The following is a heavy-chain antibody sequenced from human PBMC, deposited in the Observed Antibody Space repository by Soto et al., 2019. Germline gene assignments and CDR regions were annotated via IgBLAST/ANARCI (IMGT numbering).Heavy chain of an antibody. V-gene: IGHV4-30-4*01. CDR1: GGSISSGDYY. Sequence: TSETLSLTCTVSGGSISSGDYYWSWIRQPPGKGLEWIGYIYYSGSTYYNPSLKSRVTISVDTSKNQFSLKLSSVTAADTAVYYCARGGLYSNYEDAFDIWGQGTMVTVSS. CDR3: ARGGLYSNYEDAFDI. J-gene: IGHJ3*02. CDR2: IYYSGST. D-gene: IGHD4-4*01.